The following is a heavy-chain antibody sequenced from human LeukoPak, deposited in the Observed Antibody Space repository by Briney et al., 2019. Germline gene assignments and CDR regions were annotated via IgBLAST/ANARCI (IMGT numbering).Heavy chain of an antibody. CDR2: ISGSSTYI. D-gene: IGHD3-10*02. Sequence: GGSLRLSCGASGFTFSNHTMNWVRQAPGKGLEWVSSISGSSTYIYYADSVKGRFTISRDNVRNSLYLQMNSLRAEDAAVYYCAELGITMIGGVWGKGTTVTISS. J-gene: IGHJ6*04. CDR1: GFTFSNHT. CDR3: AELGITMIGGV. V-gene: IGHV3-21*01.